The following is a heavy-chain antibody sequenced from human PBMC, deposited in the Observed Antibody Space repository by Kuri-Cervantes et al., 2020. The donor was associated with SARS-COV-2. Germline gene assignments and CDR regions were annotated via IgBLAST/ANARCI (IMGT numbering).Heavy chain of an antibody. J-gene: IGHJ3*02. D-gene: IGHD2-21*01. CDR2: INPDGSSS. CDR1: GFTFNNYF. CDR3: AGEIVGISEGAFDI. V-gene: IGHV3-74*01. Sequence: GGSLRLSCAASGFTFNNYFMHWVRQAPGKGLVWVSRINPDGSSSTYADAVKGRFTISRDNSKNTLYLQMNSLRAEDTAVYYCAGEIVGISEGAFDIWGQGTMVTVSS.